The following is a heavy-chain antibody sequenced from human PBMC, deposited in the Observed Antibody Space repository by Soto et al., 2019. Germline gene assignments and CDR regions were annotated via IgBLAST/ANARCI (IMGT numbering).Heavy chain of an antibody. D-gene: IGHD3-16*01. CDR1: GYTFNFYG. CDR2: ISGFNGNT. CDR3: ARIGVSSGHESPDFDS. V-gene: IGHV1-18*01. J-gene: IGHJ4*02. Sequence: VKVSCKASGYTFNFYGITWVRQAPGQGLEWMGWISGFNGNTNYAADLQGRVTMTTDTSTSTAYMELRGLRSDDTAVYYCARIGVSSGHESPDFDSWGQGTLVTVSS.